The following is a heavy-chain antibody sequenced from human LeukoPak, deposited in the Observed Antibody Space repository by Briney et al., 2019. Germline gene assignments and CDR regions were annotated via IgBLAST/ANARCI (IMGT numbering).Heavy chain of an antibody. V-gene: IGHV3-30*03. Sequence: GGSLRLSCAASGFTFSSYGMHWVRQAPGKGLEWVAVISYDGSNKYYADSVKGRFTISRDNSKNTLYLQMNSLRAEDTAVYYCARPRFPYYRLSGADYYYMDVWGKGTTVTVSS. J-gene: IGHJ6*03. CDR2: ISYDGSNK. CDR1: GFTFSSYG. CDR3: ARPRFPYYRLSGADYYYMDV. D-gene: IGHD3-10*01.